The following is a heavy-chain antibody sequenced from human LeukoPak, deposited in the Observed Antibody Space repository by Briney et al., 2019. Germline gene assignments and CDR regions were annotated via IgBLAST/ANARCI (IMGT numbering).Heavy chain of an antibody. D-gene: IGHD2-15*01. CDR2: IYTSGST. Sequence: KPSETLSLTCTVSGGSISSYYWSWIRQPAGKGLEWIGRIYTSGSTNYNPSLKRRVTMSVDTSKNQFSLKLSSVTAADTAVYYCARVVVGQTYYYYYYGMDVWGQGTTVTVSS. V-gene: IGHV4-4*07. CDR1: GGSISSYY. J-gene: IGHJ6*02. CDR3: ARVVVGQTYYYYYYGMDV.